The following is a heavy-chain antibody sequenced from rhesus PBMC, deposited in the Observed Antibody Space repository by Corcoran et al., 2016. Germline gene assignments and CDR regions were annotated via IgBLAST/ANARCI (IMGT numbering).Heavy chain of an antibody. CDR2: ISGSGGST. J-gene: IGHJ5-2*02. D-gene: IGHD4-23*01. V-gene: IGHV4-173*01. Sequence: QLQLQESVPGLVKPSATLSLPCSVSGCSISSTYWSWIRQPPGKGLEWIGRISGSGGSTDYNPSLKSRVTISTDTSKNQFSLKLSSVTAADTAVYYCARDRGVTTYGVWGRGVLVTVSS. CDR3: ARDRGVTTYGV. CDR1: GCSISSTY.